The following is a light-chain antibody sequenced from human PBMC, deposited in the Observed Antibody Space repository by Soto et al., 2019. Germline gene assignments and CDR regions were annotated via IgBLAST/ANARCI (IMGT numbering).Light chain of an antibody. CDR2: KAS. CDR1: QSISSW. CDR3: QLYNSYSIT. J-gene: IGKJ5*01. Sequence: RMAQSPSTLSAYVGDRVTITCRASQSISSWLAWYQQKPGKAPKLLIYKASSLESGVPSRFSGSGSGTEFTLTICSLQPDDFATYYCQLYNSYSITFGQGTLLDNK. V-gene: IGKV1-5*03.